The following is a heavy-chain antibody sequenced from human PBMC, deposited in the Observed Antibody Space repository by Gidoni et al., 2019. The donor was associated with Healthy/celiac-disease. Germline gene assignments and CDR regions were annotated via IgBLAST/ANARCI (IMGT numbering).Heavy chain of an antibody. CDR2: ISSNGSTI. D-gene: IGHD4-17*01. CDR3: ASWDYGPVN. V-gene: IGHV3-48*03. Sequence: EVQLVESGGGLVQPGGSLRLSCAASGFTFSSYEMNWVRQAQGEGLEWVSYISSNGSTIYYADSVKGRFTISRDNAKNSMYMQMDSLRDEDTGVYYCASWDYGPVNWGQGTLVTVSS. J-gene: IGHJ4*02. CDR1: GFTFSSYE.